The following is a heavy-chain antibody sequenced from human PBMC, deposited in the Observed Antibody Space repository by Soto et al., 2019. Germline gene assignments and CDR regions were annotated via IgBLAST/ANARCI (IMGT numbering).Heavy chain of an antibody. J-gene: IGHJ4*02. CDR3: VRAAARGDD. CDR2: INTDGSSR. Sequence: GGSLRLSCAASGFSFSGYLMHWVRQAPGKGLVWVSRINTDGSSRTYAHSVKGRFTISRDNGKNTMYLQMNGLRVEDTAVYYCVRAAARGDDWGEGTLV. V-gene: IGHV3-74*01. D-gene: IGHD3-10*01. CDR1: GFSFSGYL.